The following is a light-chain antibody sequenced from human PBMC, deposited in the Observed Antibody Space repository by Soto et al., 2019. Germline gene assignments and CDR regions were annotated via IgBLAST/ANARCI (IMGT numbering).Light chain of an antibody. CDR1: QSIGDT. V-gene: IGKV3-15*01. CDR2: GAS. CDR3: QQYDNWPWT. Sequence: EMVLTRSPGTLSLSPLEIGRLSFRASQSIGDTLAWYQLKPGQAPRLLIYGASSRVTGFPARFSGSGSGTDFTLTISSLQSDDFAVYYCQQYDNWPWTFGQGTKVDIK. J-gene: IGKJ1*01.